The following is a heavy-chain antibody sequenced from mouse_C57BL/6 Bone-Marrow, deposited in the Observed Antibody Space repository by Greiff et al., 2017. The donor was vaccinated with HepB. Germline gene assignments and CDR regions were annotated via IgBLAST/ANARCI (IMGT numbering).Heavy chain of an antibody. CDR2: IDPSDSYT. CDR3: VVTTGVHFDY. D-gene: IGHD1-1*01. Sequence: QVQLQQPGAELVKPGASVKLSCKASGYTFTSYWMQWVKQRPGQGLEWIGEIDPSDSYTNYNQKFKGKATLTVDTSSSTAYMQLSSLTSEDSAVYYWVVTTGVHFDYWGQGTTLTVSA. J-gene: IGHJ2*01. CDR1: GYTFTSYW. V-gene: IGHV1-50*01.